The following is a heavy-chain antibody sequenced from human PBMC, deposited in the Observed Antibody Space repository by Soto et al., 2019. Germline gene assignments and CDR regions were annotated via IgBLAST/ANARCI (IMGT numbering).Heavy chain of an antibody. D-gene: IGHD1-26*01. V-gene: IGHV3-30*03. CDR2: ISNDGDYK. CDR1: EFTFSSHL. Sequence: VQLVESGGGVVQPGRSLRLSCVASEFTFSSHLMHWVRQAPGKGLEWVAFISNDGDYKNYADSVKGRFTISRDNSKDTVYLEIHSLRPEATALYHCARDEAFSAPYYLDYWGQGTLVIVS. CDR3: ARDEAFSAPYYLDY. J-gene: IGHJ4*02.